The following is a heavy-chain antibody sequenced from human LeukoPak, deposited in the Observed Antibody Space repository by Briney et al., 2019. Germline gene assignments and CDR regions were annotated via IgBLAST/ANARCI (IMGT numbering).Heavy chain of an antibody. V-gene: IGHV3-30*18. CDR1: GFTFSTYG. J-gene: IGHJ4*02. CDR2: ISNDGYTQ. D-gene: IGHD3-10*01. Sequence: GGSLRLSCEASGFTFSTYGMHWVRQAPGRGLEWVAVISNDGYTQYYADSVKGRFTISGDNSKNALFLQMNSLRAEDTAVYYCSKDWGEYYYGSGSYYNSDGYWGQGTLVTVSS. CDR3: SKDWGEYYYGSGSYYNSDGY.